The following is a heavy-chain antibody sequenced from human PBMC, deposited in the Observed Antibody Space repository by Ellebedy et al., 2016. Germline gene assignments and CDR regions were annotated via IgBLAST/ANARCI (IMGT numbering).Heavy chain of an antibody. CDR3: ATIGGDNFDD. Sequence: GESLKISXAASGFTFSSYAMHWVRQAPGKGLEWVAVISYDGSNKYYADSVKGRFTISRDNSKNTLYLQMNSLRAEDTAVYYCATIGGDNFDDWGQGTLVSVSS. CDR2: ISYDGSNK. CDR1: GFTFSSYA. V-gene: IGHV3-30-3*01. D-gene: IGHD2-21*02. J-gene: IGHJ4*02.